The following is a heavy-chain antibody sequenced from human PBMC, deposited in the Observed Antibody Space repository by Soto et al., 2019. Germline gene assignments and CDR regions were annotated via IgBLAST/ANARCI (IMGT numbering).Heavy chain of an antibody. D-gene: IGHD4-17*01. J-gene: IGHJ4*02. Sequence: EVQLLESGGGLVQPGGSLRLSCAASGFSFSAYAVTWVRQAPGKGLEWVSSIRSSVGSTYYADSVKGRFTISTDNSESTLYLQMNSLRADDTAVYYCAKGRGNTAAIHDYWGQGTLVTVSS. CDR2: IRSSVGST. V-gene: IGHV3-23*01. CDR3: AKGRGNTAAIHDY. CDR1: GFSFSAYA.